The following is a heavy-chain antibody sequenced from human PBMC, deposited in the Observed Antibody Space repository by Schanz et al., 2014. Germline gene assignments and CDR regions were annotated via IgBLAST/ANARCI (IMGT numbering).Heavy chain of an antibody. J-gene: IGHJ6*02. Sequence: QVQLVQSGAEVKKPGASVKVYCKASGYTFTTYYLHWVRQAPGQGLEWMGWINPTTGNPGYAQGFTGRFVFSFDTSVSTAYLQISGIKAEDTAVYYCARARYGLDVWGQGTTVTVSS. CDR3: ARARYGLDV. CDR2: INPTTGNP. V-gene: IGHV7-4-1*02. CDR1: GYTFTTYY.